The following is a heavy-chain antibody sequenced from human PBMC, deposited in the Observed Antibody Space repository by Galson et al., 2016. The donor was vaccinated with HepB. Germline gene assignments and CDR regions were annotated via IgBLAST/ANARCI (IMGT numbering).Heavy chain of an antibody. Sequence: SVKVSCKASGYTFTTHYMPWVRQAPGQGLEWMGIINPSGGTTSYVQTLQGRLTLTRDTSAGTVYMELSSLRSEDTAVYFCAREEGYCTSISCYEDAYDMWGQGTMVTVSS. D-gene: IGHD2-2*01. CDR2: INPSGGTT. CDR1: GYTFTTHY. V-gene: IGHV1-46*01. CDR3: AREEGYCTSISCYEDAYDM. J-gene: IGHJ3*02.